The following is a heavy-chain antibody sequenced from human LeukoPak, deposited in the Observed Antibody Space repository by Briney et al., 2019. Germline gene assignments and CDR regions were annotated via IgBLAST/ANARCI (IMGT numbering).Heavy chain of an antibody. V-gene: IGHV4-4*07. J-gene: IGHJ6*03. Sequence: SETLSLTCTVYAGSISSYYWRWVRQPAGRGLEWIGRIYTSGSTNYNPSLKSRVTMSVDTSKNQFSLKLSSVTAADTAVYYCARVAFYYYYYMDVWGKGTTVTVSS. CDR3: ARVAFYYYYYMDV. CDR1: AGSISSYY. CDR2: IYTSGST.